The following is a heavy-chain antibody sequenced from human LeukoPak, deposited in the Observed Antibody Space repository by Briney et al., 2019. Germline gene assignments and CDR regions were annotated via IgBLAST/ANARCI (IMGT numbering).Heavy chain of an antibody. Sequence: GGSLRLSCAASGFTFSSYWMHWVRQAPGKGLVWVSRINSDGSRSTYADSVKGRFTIPRDNAKNTLYLQMNSLRAEDTAVYYCARDRGNWFDPWGQGTLVTVSS. J-gene: IGHJ5*02. CDR3: ARDRGNWFDP. V-gene: IGHV3-74*01. CDR2: INSDGSRS. CDR1: GFTFSSYW.